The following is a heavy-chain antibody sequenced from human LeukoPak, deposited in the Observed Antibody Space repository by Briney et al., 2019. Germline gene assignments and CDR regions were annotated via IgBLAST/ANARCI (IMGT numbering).Heavy chain of an antibody. Sequence: GGSLRLSCAASGFTFSSYWMSWVRQAPGKGLEWVANIKQDGGEKYYVDSVKGRFTISRDNAKNSLYLQMNSLRAEDTAVYYCARGGNIVVVPAQGAFDIWGQGTMVTVSS. CDR3: ARGGNIVVVPAQGAFDI. J-gene: IGHJ3*02. CDR1: GFTFSSYW. D-gene: IGHD2-2*01. CDR2: IKQDGGEK. V-gene: IGHV3-7*01.